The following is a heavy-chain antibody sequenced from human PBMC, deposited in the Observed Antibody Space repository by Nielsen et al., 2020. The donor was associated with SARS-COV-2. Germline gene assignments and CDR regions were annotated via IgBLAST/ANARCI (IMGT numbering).Heavy chain of an antibody. Sequence: GESLKISCAASGFTFSSYAMSWVRQAPGKGLEWVSAISGSGGSTYYADSVKGRFTISRDNSKNTLSLQMNSLRAEDTAVYYCAKAHQPHYDFWGGSQPVDYWGQGTLVTVSS. J-gene: IGHJ4*02. CDR2: ISGSGGST. V-gene: IGHV3-23*01. D-gene: IGHD3-3*01. CDR3: AKAHQPHYDFWGGSQPVDY. CDR1: GFTFSSYA.